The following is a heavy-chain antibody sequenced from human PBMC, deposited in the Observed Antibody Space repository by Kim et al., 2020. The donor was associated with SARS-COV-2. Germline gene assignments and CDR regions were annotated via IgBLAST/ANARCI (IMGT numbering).Heavy chain of an antibody. V-gene: IGHV3-15*01. Sequence: GGSLRLSCAASGFGFSGTWMSWVRQGPGKGLEWVGLIKTNTDGGTTGGTTDYAAPVKGRFTISRDDSKSTLYLQMNSLKTEDTAVYYCIALSAFGGVIVKAYWSRGTLVPVAS. CDR2: IKTNTDGGTT. CDR3: IALSAFGGVIVKAY. D-gene: IGHD3-16*02. CDR1: GFGFSGTW. J-gene: IGHJ4*02.